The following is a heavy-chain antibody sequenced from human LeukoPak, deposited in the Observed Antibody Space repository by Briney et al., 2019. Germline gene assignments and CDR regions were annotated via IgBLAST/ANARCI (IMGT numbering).Heavy chain of an antibody. CDR3: ARLHALGAEEFDP. Sequence: SETLSLTCTVSGGSISGHYWSWIRQPPGKRLEWIGYLHYAGSTNYNPSLNSRITMSVDTPNNQFSLRLTSVTAADTAVYYCARLHALGAEEFDPWGQGALVTVSS. D-gene: IGHD3-16*01. J-gene: IGHJ5*02. CDR1: GGSISGHY. CDR2: LHYAGST. V-gene: IGHV4-59*11.